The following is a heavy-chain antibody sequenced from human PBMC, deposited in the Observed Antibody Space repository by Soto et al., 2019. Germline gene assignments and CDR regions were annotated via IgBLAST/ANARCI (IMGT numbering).Heavy chain of an antibody. D-gene: IGHD1-26*01. CDR2: IIPLFGTT. CDR1: GGNFSTSF. V-gene: IGHV1-69*13. CDR3: ARASGTRWYRWLEL. J-gene: IGHJ5*02. Sequence: ASVNVSFKASGGNFSTSFIILFLHSPGQGLEWMGFIIPLFGTTNYALKFKCRVTVTADESTKTSYMELSSLRFEDTAIYYCARASGTRWYRWLELWGQGTKVNVSS.